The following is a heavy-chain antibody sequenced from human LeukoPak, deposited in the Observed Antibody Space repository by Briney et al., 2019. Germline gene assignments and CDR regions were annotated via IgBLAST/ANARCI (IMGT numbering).Heavy chain of an antibody. CDR3: ASEQYSSSWHGGFDY. CDR1: GGSISSSTYY. CDR2: INYSGST. Sequence: SETLSLTCTVSGGSISSSTYYWGWIRQPPGKGLEWIGSINYSGSTYYNPSLKSRVTISVDTSKNQFSLKLSSVTAADTAVYYCASEQYSSSWHGGFDYWGQGTLVTVSS. J-gene: IGHJ4*02. D-gene: IGHD6-13*01. V-gene: IGHV4-39*01.